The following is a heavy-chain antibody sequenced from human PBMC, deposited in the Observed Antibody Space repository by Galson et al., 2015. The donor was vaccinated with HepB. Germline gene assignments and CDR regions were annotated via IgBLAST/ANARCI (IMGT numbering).Heavy chain of an antibody. CDR1: GFTFSSYG. CDR3: AKDRDYWGMIVVVQTGFDY. V-gene: IGHV3-30*18. Sequence: SLRLSCAASGFTFSSYGMHWVRQAPGKGLEWVAVISYDGSNKYYADSVKGRFTISRDNSKNTLYLQMNSLRAEDTAVYYCAKDRDYWGMIVVVQTGFDYWGQGTLVTVSS. D-gene: IGHD3-22*01. CDR2: ISYDGSNK. J-gene: IGHJ4*02.